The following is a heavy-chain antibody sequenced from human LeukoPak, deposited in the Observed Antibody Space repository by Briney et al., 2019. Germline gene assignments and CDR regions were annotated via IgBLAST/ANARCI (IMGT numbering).Heavy chain of an antibody. Sequence: AGSLRLSCTASGFIFFTYAMNWVRQAPGKGLELVSAIGGTGGTTYYADSVKGRFTISRDNSKNTLFLQMNSLRFEDTAVYYCARPRSFSEWYDAFDIWGQGTMVTVSS. CDR1: GFIFFTYA. CDR3: ARPRSFSEWYDAFDI. CDR2: IGGTGGTT. D-gene: IGHD3-3*01. V-gene: IGHV3-23*01. J-gene: IGHJ3*02.